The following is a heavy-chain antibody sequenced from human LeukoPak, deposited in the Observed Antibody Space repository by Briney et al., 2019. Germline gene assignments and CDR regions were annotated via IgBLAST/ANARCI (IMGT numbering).Heavy chain of an antibody. Sequence: ASVTLSCTASGYTFTSYDINWVRQATGQGLEWMGWMNPNSGNTGYAKKFQGSVTMTWNTSISTAYMELSSLRSEDTAVYYCARGGGGYCSSTSCYSDYYYYYYMDVWGKGTTVTVSS. CDR3: ARGGGGYCSSTSCYSDYYYYYYMDV. D-gene: IGHD2-2*01. J-gene: IGHJ6*03. V-gene: IGHV1-8*01. CDR2: MNPNSGNT. CDR1: GYTFTSYD.